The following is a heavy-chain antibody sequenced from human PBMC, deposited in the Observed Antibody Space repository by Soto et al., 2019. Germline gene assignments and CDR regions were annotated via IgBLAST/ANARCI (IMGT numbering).Heavy chain of an antibody. J-gene: IGHJ6*02. CDR1: RDTFSKYA. D-gene: IGHD3-16*01. CDR3: ARGETYLGV. V-gene: IGHV1-69*01. Sequence: QVQLVQSGAEVKKPGSSVKVSCKASRDTFSKYAFNWVRQAPGQGLEWMGWIIPIFGSRNYVEKFQGRVTITADESTSTAYMELRSLRFEDTAVYYCARGETYLGVWGQGTTVTVSS. CDR2: IIPIFGSR.